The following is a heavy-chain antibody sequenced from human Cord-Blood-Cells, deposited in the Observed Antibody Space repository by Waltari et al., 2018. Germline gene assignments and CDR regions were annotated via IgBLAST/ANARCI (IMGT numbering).Heavy chain of an antibody. CDR3: ARGGDYSNAFDI. CDR2: INSDGSST. D-gene: IGHD4-4*01. CDR1: GFTFSSYW. J-gene: IGHJ3*02. V-gene: IGHV3-74*01. Sequence: EVQLVESGGGLVQPGGSLRLSCAASGFTFSSYWMYWVRQAPGKGLVWVSRINSDGSSTSYADSVKGRFTISRDNAKNTLYLQMNSLRAEDTAVYYCARGGDYSNAFDIWGQGTMVTVSS.